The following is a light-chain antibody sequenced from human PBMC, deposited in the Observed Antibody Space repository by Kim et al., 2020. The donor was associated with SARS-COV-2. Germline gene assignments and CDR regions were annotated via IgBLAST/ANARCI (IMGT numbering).Light chain of an antibody. CDR3: QSYHSTGWV. J-gene: IGLJ3*02. CDR2: EDH. Sequence: NFMLTQPHSVSESPGKTVSIACTRSSGSIGSNYVQWYQQRPGSAPSTVIYEDHHRHSGVPDRFSGSIDSSSNSASLTISGLKAEDEADYYCQSYHSTGWVFGRGTQLTVL. V-gene: IGLV6-57*03. CDR1: SGSIGSNY.